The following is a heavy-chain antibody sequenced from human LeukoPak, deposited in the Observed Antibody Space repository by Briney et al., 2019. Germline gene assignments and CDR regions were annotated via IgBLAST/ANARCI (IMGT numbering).Heavy chain of an antibody. D-gene: IGHD3-22*01. J-gene: IGHJ4*02. CDR1: GGSINNYY. CDR3: AGGTMIVVPFDY. Sequence: PSETLSLTCTVSGGSINNYYWSWIRQPPGKGLEWIGYIYYSGSTNYNPSLKSRVTISVDTSKNQFSLKLSSVTAADTAVYYCAGGTMIVVPFDYWGQGTLVTVSS. V-gene: IGHV4-59*12. CDR2: IYYSGST.